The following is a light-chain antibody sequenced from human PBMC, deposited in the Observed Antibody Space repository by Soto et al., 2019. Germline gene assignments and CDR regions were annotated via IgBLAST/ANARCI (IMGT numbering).Light chain of an antibody. CDR3: QSYDSSLSGDV. J-gene: IGLJ1*01. Sequence: QAVVRQPPSVSGAPGQRVTISCTGSSSNIGAGYDVYWYQQLPGTAPKLLIYGNSNRPSGVPDRFSGSKSGTSASLAITGLQAEDEADYYCQSYDSSLSGDVFGTGTKLTVL. V-gene: IGLV1-40*01. CDR2: GNS. CDR1: SSNIGAGYD.